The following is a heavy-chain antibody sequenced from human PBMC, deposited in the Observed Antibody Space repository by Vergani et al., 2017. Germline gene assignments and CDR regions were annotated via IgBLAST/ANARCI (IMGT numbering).Heavy chain of an antibody. D-gene: IGHD2-15*01. Sequence: EVQLVQSGAEVKKPGESLRISCKGSGYSFTSYWISWVRQMPGKGLEWMGRIDPSDSYTNYSPSFQGHVTISADKSISTAYLQWSSLKASDTAMYYCARRRGGGCSGGSCYGYYYYGMDVWGQGTTVTVSS. J-gene: IGHJ6*02. CDR2: IDPSDSYT. CDR1: GYSFTSYW. V-gene: IGHV5-10-1*03. CDR3: ARRRGGGCSGGSCYGYYYYGMDV.